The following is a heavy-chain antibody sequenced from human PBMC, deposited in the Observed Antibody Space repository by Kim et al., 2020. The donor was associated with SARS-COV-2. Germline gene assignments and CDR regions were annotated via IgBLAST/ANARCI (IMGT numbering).Heavy chain of an antibody. CDR2: IYHSGST. J-gene: IGHJ4*02. Sequence: SETLSLTCAVSGGSISSSNWWSWVRQPPGKGLEWIGEIYHSGSTNYNPSLKSRVTISVDKSKNQFSLKLSSVTAADTAVYYCARITPGYSSGPDYWGQGTLVTVSS. CDR1: GGSISSSNW. D-gene: IGHD6-19*01. CDR3: ARITPGYSSGPDY. V-gene: IGHV4-4*02.